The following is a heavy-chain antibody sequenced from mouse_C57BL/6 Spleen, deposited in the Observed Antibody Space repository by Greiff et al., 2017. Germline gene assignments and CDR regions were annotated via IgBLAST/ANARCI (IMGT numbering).Heavy chain of an antibody. J-gene: IGHJ2*01. CDR3: GRSGDDLDY. V-gene: IGHV1-42*01. D-gene: IGHD2-13*01. CDR2: INPSTGGT. Sequence: VQLQQSGPELVKPGASVKISCEASGYSFTGYYMKWVKQSPEKSLEWIGKINPSTGGTTYNQKFKAKATLTVDKSSSTDYMQLKSLTSEDSAVYYGGRSGDDLDYWGQGTTLTVSS. CDR1: GYSFTGYY.